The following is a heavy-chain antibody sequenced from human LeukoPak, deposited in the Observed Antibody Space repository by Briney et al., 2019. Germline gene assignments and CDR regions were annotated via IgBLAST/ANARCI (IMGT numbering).Heavy chain of an antibody. D-gene: IGHD6-13*01. J-gene: IGHJ6*03. CDR1: GGSFSGYY. V-gene: IGHV4-34*01. CDR2: INHSGST. Sequence: PSETLSLTCAVYGGSFSGYYWSWIRQPPGKGLEWIGEINHSGSTNYNPSLKSRVTISVDTSKNQFSLKLSSVTAADTAVYYCARGSLLGGYSSSWYRYYYYMDVWGKGTTVTVSS. CDR3: ARGSLLGGYSSSWYRYYYYMDV.